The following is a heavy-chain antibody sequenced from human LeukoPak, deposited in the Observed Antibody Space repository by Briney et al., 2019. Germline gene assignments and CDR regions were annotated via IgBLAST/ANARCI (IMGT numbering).Heavy chain of an antibody. CDR3: ARTPGIAASGGKFWFDP. Sequence: GESLQIPCKGSGYSFTSYWIGWGRQMPGKGMEWMGIIYPVDSDTTYSPFFQRQLTISADKSISTAYLQWSSLKASDTAMYYCARTPGIAASGGKFWFDPWGQGTLVTVSS. J-gene: IGHJ5*02. CDR1: GYSFTSYW. CDR2: IYPVDSDT. D-gene: IGHD6-13*01. V-gene: IGHV5-51*01.